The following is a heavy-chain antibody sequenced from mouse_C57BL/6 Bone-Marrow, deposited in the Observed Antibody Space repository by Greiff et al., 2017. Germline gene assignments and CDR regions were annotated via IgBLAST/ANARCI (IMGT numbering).Heavy chain of an antibody. CDR2: INPNNGGT. V-gene: IGHV1-22*01. D-gene: IGHD1-1*01. Sequence: EVQLQQSGPELVKPGASVKMSCKASGYTFTDYNMHWVKQSHGKSLEWIGYINPNNGGTSYNQNFKGKATLTVNKSSSTAYMELRSLTSEDSAVYYCARGATVVARGYWGQGTTLTVSS. CDR3: ARGATVVARGY. J-gene: IGHJ2*01. CDR1: GYTFTDYN.